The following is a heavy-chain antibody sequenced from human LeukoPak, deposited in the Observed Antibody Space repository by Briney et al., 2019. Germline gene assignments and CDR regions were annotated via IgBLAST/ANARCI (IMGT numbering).Heavy chain of an antibody. CDR2: IYYSGST. Sequence: KPSETLSLTCTVSGGSISSSSYSWGWLRQPPGKGLEWIGSIYYSGSTYYNPSLKSRVTISVDTSKNQFSLKLSSVTAADTAVYYCATSPSGGLRFLEWLELGRRYDFWSGYYFDYWGQGTLVTVSS. CDR3: ATSPSGGLRFLEWLELGRRYDFWSGYYFDY. CDR1: GGSISSSSYS. V-gene: IGHV4-39*01. D-gene: IGHD3-3*01. J-gene: IGHJ4*02.